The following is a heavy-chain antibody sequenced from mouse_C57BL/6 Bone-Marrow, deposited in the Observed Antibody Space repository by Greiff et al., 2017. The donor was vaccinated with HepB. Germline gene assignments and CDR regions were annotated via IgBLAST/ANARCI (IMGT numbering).Heavy chain of an antibody. D-gene: IGHD4-1*01. CDR3: AREEGLTGTDFDY. V-gene: IGHV3-6*01. CDR2: ISYDGSN. CDR1: GYSFTSCYY. Sequence: ESGPGLVKPSPSLSLTCSVSGYSFTSCYYWYWIRQFPGNQLEWMGYISYDGSNNYNPSLKNRISITRDTSKNPCFLKLNSVTTEETATDYCAREEGLTGTDFDYWGQGTTLTVSA. J-gene: IGHJ2*01.